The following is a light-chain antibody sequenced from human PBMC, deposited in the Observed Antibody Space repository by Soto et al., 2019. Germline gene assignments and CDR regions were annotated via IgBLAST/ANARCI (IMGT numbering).Light chain of an antibody. CDR2: DAS. V-gene: IGKV1-5*01. CDR1: QSISSW. J-gene: IGKJ1*01. Sequence: DIPMTQSPSTLSASVGDRVTITCRASQSISSWLAWYQHKPGKAPKLLIYDASSLESGVPSRFSGSGSGTEFTLTISSLQPDDFATYYCQQYNSYSPGWTFGQGNKVEIK. CDR3: QQYNSYSPGWT.